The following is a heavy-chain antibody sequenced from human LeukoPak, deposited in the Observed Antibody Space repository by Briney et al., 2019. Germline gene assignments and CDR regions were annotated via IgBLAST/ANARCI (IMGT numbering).Heavy chain of an antibody. CDR1: GFNFSNYA. V-gene: IGHV3-23*01. J-gene: IGHJ4*02. D-gene: IGHD3-22*01. Sequence: GGSLRLSCAASGFNFSNYAMSWVRQAPGKGLEWVSVISGSGGSTYYADSVKGRFTISRGNFKNTLYLQMNSLRAEDTAVYYCAREFYYYDSSGYLNYWGQGTLVTVSS. CDR2: ISGSGGST. CDR3: AREFYYYDSSGYLNY.